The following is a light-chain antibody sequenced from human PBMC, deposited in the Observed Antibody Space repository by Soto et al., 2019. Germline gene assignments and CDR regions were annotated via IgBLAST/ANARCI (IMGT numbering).Light chain of an antibody. CDR3: QKYNSAPRT. V-gene: IGKV1-27*01. Sequence: DIQMTQSPSTLYESVGDRVTITCRASQGISNYLAWYQQKPGKVPKLLIYAASTLQSGVPSRFSGSGSGTDFTLTISSLQPEDVATYYCQKYNSAPRTFGQGTKVEIK. J-gene: IGKJ1*01. CDR2: AAS. CDR1: QGISNY.